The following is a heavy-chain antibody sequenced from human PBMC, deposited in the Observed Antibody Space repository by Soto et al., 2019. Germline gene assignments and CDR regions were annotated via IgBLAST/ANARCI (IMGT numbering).Heavy chain of an antibody. J-gene: IGHJ6*02. V-gene: IGHV1-69*01. CDR2: IIPIFGTA. D-gene: IGHD6-19*01. CDR3: ARRKGSSSGWGFYYYGMDV. Sequence: QVQLVQSGAEVKKPGSSVKVSCKASGGTFSSYAISWVRQAPGQGLEWMGGIIPIFGTANYAQKFQGRVTITTDEYTSTAYMEMSSLKSEDTAVYYCARRKGSSSGWGFYYYGMDVWGQRTTVTVSS. CDR1: GGTFSSYA.